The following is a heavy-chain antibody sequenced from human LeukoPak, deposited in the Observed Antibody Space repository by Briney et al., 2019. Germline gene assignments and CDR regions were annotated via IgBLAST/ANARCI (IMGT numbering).Heavy chain of an antibody. CDR3: AKDHLGSSTSPDKNYSDYGMDV. CDR2: ISSGSSYI. Sequence: GGSLRLSCAASEFTCSSYSMNWVRQAPGKGLEWVSSISSGSSYIYYADSVKGRFTISRDNAKNSLYLQMNSLRAEDTAVYYCAKDHLGSSTSPDKNYSDYGMDVWGQWTAVTVSS. D-gene: IGHD2-2*01. J-gene: IGHJ6*02. CDR1: EFTCSSYS. V-gene: IGHV3-21*01.